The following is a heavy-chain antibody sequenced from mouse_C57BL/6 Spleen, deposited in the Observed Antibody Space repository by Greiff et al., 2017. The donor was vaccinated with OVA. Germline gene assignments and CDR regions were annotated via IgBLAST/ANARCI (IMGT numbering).Heavy chain of an antibody. CDR3: ARSGLRRSYYAMDY. CDR1: GYTFTSYW. Sequence: QVQLKQPGAELVRPGSSVKLSCKASGYTFTSYWMHWVKQRPIQGLEWIGNIDPSDSETHYNQKFKDKATLTVDKSSSTAYMQLSSLTSEDSAVYYCARSGLRRSYYAMDYWGQGTSVTVSS. V-gene: IGHV1-52*01. CDR2: IDPSDSET. D-gene: IGHD2-4*01. J-gene: IGHJ4*01.